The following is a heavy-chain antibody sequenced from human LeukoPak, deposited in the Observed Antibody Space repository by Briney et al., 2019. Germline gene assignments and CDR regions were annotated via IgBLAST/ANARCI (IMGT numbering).Heavy chain of an antibody. CDR1: GLSFSTYL. CDR2: IGGDGVRK. J-gene: IGHJ4*02. V-gene: IGHV3-7*01. CDR3: ARDRGWRLLDY. D-gene: IGHD2-21*01. Sequence: PGGSLRLSCAASGLSFSTYLLTSVRQAPGKGLEWRANIGGDGVRKFYVDSVKGRFTLSTDNAENSPYLHINSLRVEAPALYYIARDRGWRLLDYWGQGTLVTV.